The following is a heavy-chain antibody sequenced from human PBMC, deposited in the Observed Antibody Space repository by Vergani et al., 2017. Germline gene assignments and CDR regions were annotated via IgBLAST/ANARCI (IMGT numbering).Heavy chain of an antibody. D-gene: IGHD2-21*01. CDR2: IYYSGST. CDR3: SGGAPDWGGDCYSTKRYYYYYMDV. Sequence: QVQLQESGPGLVKPSETLSLTFTVSGGSISSYYWSWIRQPPGKGLEWIGYIYYSGSTNYNPSLKSRVTISVDTSKNQFSLKLSSVTAADTAVYYCSGGAPDWGGDCYSTKRYYYYYMDVWGKGTTVTVSS. V-gene: IGHV4-59*01. J-gene: IGHJ6*03. CDR1: GGSISSYY.